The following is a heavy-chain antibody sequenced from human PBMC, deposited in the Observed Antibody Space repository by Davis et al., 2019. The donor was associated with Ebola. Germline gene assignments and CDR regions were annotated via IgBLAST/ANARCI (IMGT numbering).Heavy chain of an antibody. D-gene: IGHD1-26*01. J-gene: IGHJ4*02. CDR3: ARQSILGAPGGFDS. CDR1: GYTFTSNS. V-gene: IGHV7-4-1*02. CDR2: LNTNTGYP. Sequence: AASVKVSCKASGYTFTSNSMNWVRQAPGQGLEWMGWLNTNTGYPTYAQGFTGRFVFSLDTSLSPAYLQISSLTAEDAALSYCARQSILGAPGGFDSWGQGTLVTVSS.